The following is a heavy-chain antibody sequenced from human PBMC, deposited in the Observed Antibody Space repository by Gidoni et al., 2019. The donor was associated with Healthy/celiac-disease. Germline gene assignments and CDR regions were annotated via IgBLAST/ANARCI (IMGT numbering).Heavy chain of an antibody. CDR1: GGSLSSGGYD. V-gene: IGHV4-31*03. J-gene: IGHJ6*02. D-gene: IGHD4-4*01. CDR2: IYYSGST. Sequence: QVQLQESGPGLVKPSQNLSLTCTISGGSLSSGGYDWSWIRQHPGKGLEWIGYIYYSGSTYYNPALKSRVTISVDTSKNQFSLKLSSVTAADTAVYYCATTVTRKLGGMDVWGQGTTVTVSS. CDR3: ATTVTRKLGGMDV.